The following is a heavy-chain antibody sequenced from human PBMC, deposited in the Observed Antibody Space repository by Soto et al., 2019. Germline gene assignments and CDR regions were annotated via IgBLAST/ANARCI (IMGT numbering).Heavy chain of an antibody. CDR2: ISSSSSYI. CDR3: ARAPYYYDSRGYWAY. Sequence: EVQLVESGGGLVKPGGSLRLSCAASGFTFSSYNMNWVRQAPGKGLEWVSSISSSSSYIYYADSVKGRFTISRDNAKNSLYLQMNSLRAEDTAVYYCARAPYYYDSRGYWAYWGQGTLVTVSS. J-gene: IGHJ4*02. D-gene: IGHD3-22*01. V-gene: IGHV3-21*01. CDR1: GFTFSSYN.